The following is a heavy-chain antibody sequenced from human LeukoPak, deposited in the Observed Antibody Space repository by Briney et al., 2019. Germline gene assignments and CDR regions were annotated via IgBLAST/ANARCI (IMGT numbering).Heavy chain of an antibody. Sequence: GGSLRLSCAASGFTFSSYAMSWVRQAPGKGLEWVANIKPDGSEKYSVDSVKGRFTISRDNAKNSLYLQMNSLRAEDTAVYYCARGDFDSGSYNDAFDIWGQGTMVTVS. J-gene: IGHJ3*02. D-gene: IGHD1-26*01. CDR3: ARGDFDSGSYNDAFDI. CDR2: IKPDGSEK. V-gene: IGHV3-7*01. CDR1: GFTFSSYA.